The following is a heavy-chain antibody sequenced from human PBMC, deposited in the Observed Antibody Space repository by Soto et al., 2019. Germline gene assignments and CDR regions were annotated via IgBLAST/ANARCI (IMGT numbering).Heavy chain of an antibody. CDR3: ARGRLVSDWVAATDS. CDR2: INTDGSST. V-gene: IGHV3-74*01. J-gene: IGHJ4*02. D-gene: IGHD2-21*01. Sequence: EVQLVESGGGLVQPGGSLRLSCAASGFTFSSYWMHWVRQAPGKGLVWVSRINTDGSSTSYADSVKGRFTISRDNAENSPSLQTLTPTAEDTARDYGARGRLVSDWVAATDSLGQGSLVT. CDR1: GFTFSSYW.